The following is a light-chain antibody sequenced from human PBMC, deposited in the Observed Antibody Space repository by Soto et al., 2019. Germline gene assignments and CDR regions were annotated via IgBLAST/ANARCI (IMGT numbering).Light chain of an antibody. Sequence: AIQMTQSPSSLSASVGDRVTMTCRASQGIRKDLAWYQQKPGKAPKLLIYATSGLQSGVPSRFSGSGSGRDLTLTISSLQPEDFATYYCLQDYNYPRTFGQGTKVEIK. CDR2: ATS. V-gene: IGKV1-6*02. CDR3: LQDYNYPRT. J-gene: IGKJ1*01. CDR1: QGIRKD.